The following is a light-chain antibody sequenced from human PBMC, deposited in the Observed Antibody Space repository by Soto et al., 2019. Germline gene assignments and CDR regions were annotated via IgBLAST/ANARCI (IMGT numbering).Light chain of an antibody. CDR1: SSDVGGYNY. CDR2: DVS. CDR3: SSYTSNETYV. J-gene: IGLJ1*01. V-gene: IGLV2-14*01. Sequence: QSALTQPASVSGSPGQSIAISCTGTSSDVGGYNYVSWYQQHPGKAPKLMIHDVSNRPSGVSNRFSGSKSGNTASLTISGLQTDDEADYDCSSYTSNETYVFGTGTKVTVL.